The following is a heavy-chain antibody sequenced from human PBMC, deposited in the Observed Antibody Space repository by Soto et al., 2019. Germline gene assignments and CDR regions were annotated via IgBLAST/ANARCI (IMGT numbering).Heavy chain of an antibody. J-gene: IGHJ6*02. Sequence: SETLSLTYTVSSSSIRSSSYTGGWIRQPPGKGLEWIGSIYYSGITYYNPSLNSRVTVSVDTSKNQFSLKVTSVTAADTAVYYCARLHGYCISSSCHGHYAMDVWGQGTTVT. D-gene: IGHD2-2*01. V-gene: IGHV4-39*01. CDR2: IYYSGIT. CDR1: SSSIRSSSYT. CDR3: ARLHGYCISSSCHGHYAMDV.